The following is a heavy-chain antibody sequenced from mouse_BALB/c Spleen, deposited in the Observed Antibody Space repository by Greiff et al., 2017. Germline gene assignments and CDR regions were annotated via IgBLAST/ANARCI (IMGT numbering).Heavy chain of an antibody. CDR2: IWSGGST. D-gene: IGHD3-3*01. J-gene: IGHJ3*01. CDR3: ARNGRLGPFAY. CDR1: GFSLTSYG. Sequence: QVQLQQSGPGLVQPSQSLSITCTVSGFSLTSYGVHWVRQSPGKGLEWLGVIWSGGSTDYNAAFISRLSISKDNSKSQVFFKMNSLQANDTAIYYCARNGRLGPFAYWGQGTLVTVSA. V-gene: IGHV2-2*02.